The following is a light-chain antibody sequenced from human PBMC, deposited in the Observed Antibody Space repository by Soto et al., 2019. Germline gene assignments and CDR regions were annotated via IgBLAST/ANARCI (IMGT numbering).Light chain of an antibody. J-gene: IGKJ5*01. Sequence: VMTQSPATLSVSPGERATLSCRASQSVSSNLAWYQQKPGQAPRLLIYGASTRATGIPARFSGSGSGTEFTLTISSLQSEDFAVYYCQQYNNWPPLFGQGTRLEIK. CDR3: QQYNNWPPL. V-gene: IGKV3-15*01. CDR2: GAS. CDR1: QSVSSN.